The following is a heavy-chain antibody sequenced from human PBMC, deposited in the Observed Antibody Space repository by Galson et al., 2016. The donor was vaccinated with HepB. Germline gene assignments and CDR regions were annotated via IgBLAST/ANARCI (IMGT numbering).Heavy chain of an antibody. J-gene: IGHJ5*02. CDR1: GYIFTGHY. D-gene: IGHD2-15*01. CDR3: AKEYGVITGTPWFDP. V-gene: IGHV1-2*02. Sequence: SVKVSCKASGYIFTGHYMHWVRQAPGQGLEWIGWINPNSGGTNYAQKFHGRVTMTRDTSISTAYMELSRLTSDDTAVYYCAKEYGVITGTPWFDPWGQGTLVTVSS. CDR2: INPNSGGT.